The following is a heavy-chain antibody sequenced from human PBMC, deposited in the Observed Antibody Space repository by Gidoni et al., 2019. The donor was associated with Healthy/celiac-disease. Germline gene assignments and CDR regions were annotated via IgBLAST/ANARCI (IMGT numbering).Heavy chain of an antibody. J-gene: IGHJ3*02. V-gene: IGHV1-2*02. Sequence: QVQLVQSGAAVQKPGASVTVSCKASGYTFTGYYMHWVRQAPGQGLEWMGWINPNRGGTNYAQKCQGGVTMTRETSISTAYMELSRLRSDDTAVYYCARLGTSDAFDIWGQGTMVTVSS. CDR2: INPNRGGT. CDR3: ARLGTSDAFDI. CDR1: GYTFTGYY. D-gene: IGHD1-1*01.